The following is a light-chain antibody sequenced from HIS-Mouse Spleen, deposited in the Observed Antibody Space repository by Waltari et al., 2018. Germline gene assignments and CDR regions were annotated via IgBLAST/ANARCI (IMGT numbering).Light chain of an antibody. V-gene: IGLV2-23*03. J-gene: IGLJ2*01. CDR2: EGS. CDR1: SSDVGSYNL. Sequence: QSALTQPASVSGSPGQSTTISCTGTSSDVGSYNLVSWYQQHPGKAPKLMIYEGSKRPSGVSNRFSGSKSGNTASLTISGLQAEDEADYYCCSYAGSSTFRGFGGGTKLTVL. CDR3: CSYAGSSTFRG.